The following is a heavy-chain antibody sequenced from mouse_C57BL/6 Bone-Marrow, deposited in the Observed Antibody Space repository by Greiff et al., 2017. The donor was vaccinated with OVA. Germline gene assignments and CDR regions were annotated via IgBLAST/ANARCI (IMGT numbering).Heavy chain of an antibody. Sequence: VQLQQSGPELVKPGASVKISCKACGYTFIDYHVNWVKQRPGQGLEWIGWIYPGSGNTKYNEKFKGKATLTVDTSSSTAYMQLSSLTSEDSAVYFCARSGFDYYAPGFDVWGTGTTVTVSS. CDR3: ARSGFDYYAPGFDV. D-gene: IGHD1-1*01. V-gene: IGHV1-84*01. CDR1: GYTFIDYH. J-gene: IGHJ1*03. CDR2: IYPGSGNT.